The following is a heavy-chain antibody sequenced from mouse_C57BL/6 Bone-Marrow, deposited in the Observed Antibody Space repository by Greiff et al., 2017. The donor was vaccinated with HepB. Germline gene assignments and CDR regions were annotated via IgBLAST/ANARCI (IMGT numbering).Heavy chain of an antibody. CDR2: ISRGSSTI. CDR3: ARQILQRDYYAMDY. Sequence: EVQLVESGGGLVKPGGSLKLSCAASGFTFSDYGMHWVRQAPEKGLEWVAYISRGSSTIYYADTVKGRFTISRDNAKNTLFLQMTSLRSEDTAMYYCARQILQRDYYAMDYWGQGTSVTVSS. V-gene: IGHV5-17*01. CDR1: GFTFSDYG. D-gene: IGHD1-1*01. J-gene: IGHJ4*01.